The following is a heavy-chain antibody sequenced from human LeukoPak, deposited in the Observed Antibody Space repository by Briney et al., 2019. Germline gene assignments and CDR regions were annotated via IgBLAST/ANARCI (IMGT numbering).Heavy chain of an antibody. CDR1: GYTFTGYY. CDR3: ARDEFGYYYDSSGYKY. CDR2: INPNSGGT. V-gene: IGHV1-2*02. D-gene: IGHD3-22*01. Sequence: ASVKVSCKASGYTFTGYYIHWVRQAPGQGLEWMGWINPNSGGTNYAQKFQGRVTMTRDTSISTAYMELSRLRSDDTAVYYCARDEFGYYYDSSGYKYWGQGTLVTVSS. J-gene: IGHJ4*02.